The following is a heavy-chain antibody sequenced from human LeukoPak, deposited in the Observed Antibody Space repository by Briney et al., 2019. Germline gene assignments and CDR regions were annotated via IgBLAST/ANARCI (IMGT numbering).Heavy chain of an antibody. V-gene: IGHV4-34*01. Sequence: SETLSLTCAVYGGSFSGYYWSWIRQPPGKGLEWIGEINHSGSTNYNPSLKSRVTISVDTSKNQFSLKLSSVTAADTAVFYCASRVVRGSKQGDFRHWGQGILVTV. CDR2: INHSGST. J-gene: IGHJ1*01. CDR1: GGSFSGYY. D-gene: IGHD2-2*01. CDR3: ASRVVRGSKQGDFRH.